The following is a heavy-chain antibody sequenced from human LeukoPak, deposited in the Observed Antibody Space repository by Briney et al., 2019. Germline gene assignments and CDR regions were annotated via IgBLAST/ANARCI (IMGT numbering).Heavy chain of an antibody. V-gene: IGHV3-7*01. D-gene: IGHD1-26*01. CDR3: AKVNRGSADSY. CDR1: GFTFSTSW. CDR2: INQDGSVK. J-gene: IGHJ4*02. Sequence: GGSLRLSCAASGFTFSTSWMKWARQAPGKGLEWVADINQDGSVKSYVDSMKGRFTISRDNAKNSLYLQMNSLRADDTAIYYCAKVNRGSADSYWGQGTLVTVSS.